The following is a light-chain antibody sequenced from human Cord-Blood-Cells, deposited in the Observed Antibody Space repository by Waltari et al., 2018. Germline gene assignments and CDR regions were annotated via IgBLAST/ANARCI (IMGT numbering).Light chain of an antibody. CDR3: AAWDDSLSGYV. J-gene: IGLJ1*01. CDR2: RNK. CDR1: SSNIGSNY. Sequence: QSVLTQPPSASGTPGQRLTISCSGSSSNIGSNYVYWYQQPPGTAPKLLMYRNKPRPSGVPDRFAGSKSGTSASLAISGLRYEDEADYYCAAWDDSLSGYVFGTGTKVTVL. V-gene: IGLV1-47*01.